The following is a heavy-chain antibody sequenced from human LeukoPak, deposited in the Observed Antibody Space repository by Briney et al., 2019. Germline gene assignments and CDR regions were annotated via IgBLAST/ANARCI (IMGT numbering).Heavy chain of an antibody. CDR2: MNPNSGNT. V-gene: IGHV1-8*01. CDR1: GYTFTSYD. Sequence: ASVKVSCKASGYTFTSYDNNWVRQATGQGLEWMGWMNPNSGNTGYAQKFQGRVTITADESTSTAYMELSSLRSDDTAVYYCARDHPGSLDIVVVPAAIPLDYWGQGTLVTVSS. CDR3: ARDHPGSLDIVVVPAAIPLDY. J-gene: IGHJ4*02. D-gene: IGHD2-2*01.